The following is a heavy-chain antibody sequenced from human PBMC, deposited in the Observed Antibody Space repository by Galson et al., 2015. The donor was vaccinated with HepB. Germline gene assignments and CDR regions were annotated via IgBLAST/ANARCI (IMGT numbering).Heavy chain of an antibody. CDR3: ANEPSYGDYPI. Sequence: SLRLSCAASGFTFSGYWMHWVRQPPGEGLLWVSRISSDGSSTTYADYVKGRFTISRDNSKNTLYLQMNSLRAEDAALYNCANEPSYGDYPIWGQGTMVTVSS. D-gene: IGHD4-17*01. CDR2: ISSDGSST. CDR1: GFTFSGYW. V-gene: IGHV3-74*01. J-gene: IGHJ3*02.